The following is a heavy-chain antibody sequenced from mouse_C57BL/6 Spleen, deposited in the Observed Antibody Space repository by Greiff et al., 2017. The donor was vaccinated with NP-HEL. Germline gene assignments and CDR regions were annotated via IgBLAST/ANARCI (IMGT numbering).Heavy chain of an antibody. CDR1: GFTFSDYG. Sequence: EVHLVESGGGLVKPGGSLKLSCAASGFTFSDYGMHWVRQAPEKGLEWVAYISSGSSTIYYADTVKGRFTISRDNAKNTLFLQMTSLRSEDTAMYDCVTGVDDAMDYWGQGTSVTVAS. J-gene: IGHJ4*01. V-gene: IGHV5-17*01. CDR3: VTGVDDAMDY. D-gene: IGHD1-1*01. CDR2: ISSGSSTI.